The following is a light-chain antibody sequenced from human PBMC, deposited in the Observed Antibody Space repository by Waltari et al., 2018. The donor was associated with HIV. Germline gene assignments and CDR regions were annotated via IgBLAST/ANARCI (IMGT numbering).Light chain of an antibody. CDR2: AAS. CDR3: QQYSNWPRT. Sequence: DIQMTQSPSSMSASVGDRVTITCRASQNISSYLSWYHQKPGKAPKVLIYAASSLQSGVPSRFSGSGSGTDFNISISSLQSEDFAIYHCQQYSNWPRTFGQGTKVEI. CDR1: QNISSY. J-gene: IGKJ1*01. V-gene: IGKV1-39*01.